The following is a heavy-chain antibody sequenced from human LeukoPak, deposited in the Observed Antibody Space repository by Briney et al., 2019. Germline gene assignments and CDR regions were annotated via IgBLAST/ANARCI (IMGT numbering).Heavy chain of an antibody. J-gene: IGHJ3*02. CDR2: TRNKANAYST. CDR1: GFTFCDYA. Sequence: PGGSLRLSCTASGFTFCDYAMNWVRQAPGKGLEWIGRTRNKANAYSTEYAASVSGRFTVSRDDSKSSLCLQMNSLKSEDTAVYYCARERYSGSYFLGAFDIWGQGTIVTVSS. CDR3: ARERYSGSYFLGAFDI. V-gene: IGHV3-72*01. D-gene: IGHD1-26*01.